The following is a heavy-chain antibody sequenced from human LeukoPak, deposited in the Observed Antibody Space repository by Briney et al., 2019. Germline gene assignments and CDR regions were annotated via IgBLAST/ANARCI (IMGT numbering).Heavy chain of an antibody. J-gene: IGHJ3*02. CDR2: ISSNGGST. V-gene: IGHV3-64*01. D-gene: IGHD3-22*01. CDR3: ARAGVNYDSSGYFPDDAFDI. CDR1: GFTFSSYA. Sequence: GGSLRLSCAASGFTFSSYAMHWVRQAPGKGLEYVSAISSNGGSTYYANSVKGRFTISRDNSKNTLYLQMGSLRAEDMAVYYCARAGVNYDSSGYFPDDAFDIWGQGTMVTVSS.